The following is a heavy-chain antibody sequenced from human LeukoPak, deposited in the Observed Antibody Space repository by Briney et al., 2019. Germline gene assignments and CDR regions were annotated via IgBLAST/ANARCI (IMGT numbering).Heavy chain of an antibody. D-gene: IGHD2-2*01. Sequence: PGGSLRLSCKTSGFTFTNYGINWVRQAPGKGLEWVAAIWYDGSKTSYTDSVKGRFTVSRGISKNTVYLQMNGLKAEDTAVYYCARDDCSTTPCYAYWGQGTLVTVSS. J-gene: IGHJ4*02. V-gene: IGHV3-33*01. CDR2: IWYDGSKT. CDR1: GFTFTNYG. CDR3: ARDDCSTTPCYAY.